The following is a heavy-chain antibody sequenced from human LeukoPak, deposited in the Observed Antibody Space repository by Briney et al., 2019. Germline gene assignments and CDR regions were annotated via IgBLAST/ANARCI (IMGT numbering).Heavy chain of an antibody. D-gene: IGHD3-9*01. CDR3: AREALRYFDL. CDR1: VFTFTTYS. J-gene: IGHJ4*02. Sequence: PGGGLRLSRAPSVFTFTTYSMNSVCQAPGKRLESLSYICSGSGNIYYADSVKGRFTISRDNAKNSLYLQMSSLRDEDTAVYYCAREALRYFDLWGQGTLVTVSS. V-gene: IGHV3-48*02. CDR2: ICSGSGNI.